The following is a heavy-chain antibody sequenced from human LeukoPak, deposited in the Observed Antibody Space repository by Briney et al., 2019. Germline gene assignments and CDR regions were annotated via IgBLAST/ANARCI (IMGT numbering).Heavy chain of an antibody. V-gene: IGHV3-33*01. J-gene: IGHJ6*02. CDR2: IWYDGSNK. CDR1: GFTFSSYG. Sequence: QAGGSLRLSCAASGFTFSSYGMHWVRQAPGKGLEWVAVIWYDGSNKYYADSVKGRFTISRDNSKNTLYLQTNSLRAEDTAVYYCAREGRGYSYGYHYYYGMDVWGQGTTVTVSS. D-gene: IGHD5-18*01. CDR3: AREGRGYSYGYHYYYGMDV.